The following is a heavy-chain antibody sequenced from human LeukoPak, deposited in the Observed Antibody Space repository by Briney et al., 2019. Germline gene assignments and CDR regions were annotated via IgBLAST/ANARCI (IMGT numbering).Heavy chain of an antibody. CDR2: IYPGDSDT. CDR3: ARRVAAATYNWFDP. Sequence: GESLKISCKGSGYSLTSYWIGWVRQLPGKGLEWMGIIYPGDSDTRYSPSFQGQVTISADKSISTAYLQWSSLKASDTAMYYCARRVAAATYNWFDPWGQGTLVTVSS. CDR1: GYSLTSYW. V-gene: IGHV5-51*01. D-gene: IGHD2-15*01. J-gene: IGHJ5*02.